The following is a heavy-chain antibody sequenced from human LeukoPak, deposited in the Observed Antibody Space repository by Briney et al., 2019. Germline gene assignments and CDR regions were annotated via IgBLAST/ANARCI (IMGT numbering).Heavy chain of an antibody. CDR1: GYTFTNHG. J-gene: IGHJ4*02. V-gene: IGHV1-18*04. Sequence: ASVKVSCKASGYTFTNHGISWVRQAPGQGLEWMGWISANNDNTNYARKFQGRVTMTTDTSTSTAYMELRSLRSDDTAVYYCAREGDFLTGYWDHWGQGTLVTVSS. CDR3: AREGDFLTGYWDH. CDR2: ISANNDNT. D-gene: IGHD3/OR15-3a*01.